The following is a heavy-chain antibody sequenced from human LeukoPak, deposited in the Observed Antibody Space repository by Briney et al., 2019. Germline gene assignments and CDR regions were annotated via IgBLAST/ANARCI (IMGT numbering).Heavy chain of an antibody. CDR2: ISGSGGST. J-gene: IGHJ5*02. D-gene: IGHD3-10*01. V-gene: IGHV3-23*01. Sequence: GGSLRLSCAASGFTFSSYAMSWVRQAPGKGLEWVSAISGSGGSTYYADSVKGRVTISRDNSKNTLYLQMNSLRAEDTAVYYCAKALVRGVISWFDPWGQGTLVTVSS. CDR3: AKALVRGVISWFDP. CDR1: GFTFSSYA.